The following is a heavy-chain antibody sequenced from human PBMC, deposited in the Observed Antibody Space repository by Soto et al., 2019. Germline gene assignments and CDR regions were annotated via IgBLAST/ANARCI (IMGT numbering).Heavy chain of an antibody. J-gene: IGHJ6*02. CDR2: IIPIFGTA. Sequence: SVKVSCKASGCTFSSYAISWVRQAPGQGLEWMGGIIPIFGTANYAQKFQGRVTITADKSTSTAYMELSSLRSEDTAVYYCARGYCSSTSRSRHGMDVSDQGTTVTVSS. CDR3: ARGYCSSTSRSRHGMDV. D-gene: IGHD2-2*01. CDR1: GCTFSSYA. V-gene: IGHV1-69*06.